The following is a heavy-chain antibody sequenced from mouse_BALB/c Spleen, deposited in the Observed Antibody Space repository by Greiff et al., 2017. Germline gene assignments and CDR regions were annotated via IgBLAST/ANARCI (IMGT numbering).Heavy chain of an antibody. CDR2: INPNNGGT. CDR1: GYTFTDYN. V-gene: IGHV1-18*01. J-gene: IGHJ3*01. D-gene: IGHD3-2*01. Sequence: VQLQQSGPELVKPGASVKIPCKAYGYTFTDYNMDWVKQSHGKSLEWIGDINPNNGGTIYNQKFKGKATLTVDKSSSTAYMQLRSLTSEDTAVYYCARGGQLGRFAYWGQGTLVTVSA. CDR3: ARGGQLGRFAY.